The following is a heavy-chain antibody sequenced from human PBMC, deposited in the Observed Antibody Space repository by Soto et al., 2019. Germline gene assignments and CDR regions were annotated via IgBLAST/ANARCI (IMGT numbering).Heavy chain of an antibody. CDR2: ISYDGSNK. D-gene: IGHD6-19*01. J-gene: IGHJ4*02. Sequence: ESGGGVVQPGRSLRLSCAASGFTFSSYGMHWVRQAPGKGLEWVAVISYDGSNKYYADSVKGRFTISRDNSKNTLYLQMNSLRAEDTAVYYCAKDFASVAVADGYWGQGTLVTVSS. CDR1: GFTFSSYG. CDR3: AKDFASVAVADGY. V-gene: IGHV3-30*18.